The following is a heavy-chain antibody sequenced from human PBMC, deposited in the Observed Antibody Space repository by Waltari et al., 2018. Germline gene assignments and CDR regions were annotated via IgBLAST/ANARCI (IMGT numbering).Heavy chain of an antibody. V-gene: IGHV4-34*01. Sequence: QVQLQQWGAGLLKPSETLSLTCAVYGGSFRGYYWSWIRQPPGKGLEWIGEINHSGSTNYNPSLKSRVTISVDTSKNQFSLKLSSVTAADTAVYYCARGGLTTVVTPTGWFDPWGQGTLVTVSS. CDR2: INHSGST. D-gene: IGHD4-17*01. CDR3: ARGGLTTVVTPTGWFDP. J-gene: IGHJ5*02. CDR1: GGSFRGYY.